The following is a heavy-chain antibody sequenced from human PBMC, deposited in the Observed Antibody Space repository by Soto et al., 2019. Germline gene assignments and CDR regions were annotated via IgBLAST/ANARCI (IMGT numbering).Heavy chain of an antibody. CDR1: VYTFSSYF. J-gene: IGHJ4*02. CDR2: ISAYNGNT. Sequence: GASVKVSCKASVYTFSSYFISWVRQAPGQGLEWMGWISAYNGNTNYAQNLQGRVTMTTDTSTSTAYMELRSLRSDDTAVYYCARDLPPVDYWGQGTLVTVSS. CDR3: ARDLPPVDY. V-gene: IGHV1-18*01.